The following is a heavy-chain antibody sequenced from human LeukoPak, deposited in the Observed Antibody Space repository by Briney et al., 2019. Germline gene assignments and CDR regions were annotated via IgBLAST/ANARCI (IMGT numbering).Heavy chain of an antibody. CDR3: ARVYGSYGLQYGYSSSWYSTENYYYYYMDV. J-gene: IGHJ6*03. CDR2: IYHSGST. CDR1: GYSISSGYY. Sequence: SETLSLTCAVSGYSISSGYYWGWIRQPPGKGLEWIGSIYHSGSTYYNPSLKGRVTISVDTSKNQFSLKLSSVTAADTAVYYCARVYGSYGLQYGYSSSWYSTENYYYYYMDVWGKGTTVTVSS. D-gene: IGHD6-13*01. V-gene: IGHV4-38-2*01.